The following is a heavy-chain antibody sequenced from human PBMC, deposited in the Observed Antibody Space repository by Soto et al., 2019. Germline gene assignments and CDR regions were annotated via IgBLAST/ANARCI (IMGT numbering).Heavy chain of an antibody. Sequence: GESLKISCEGSGYSFTSYWIGWVRQMHEKAMEWMGIIYPGDSDTRYSPSFQGQVTISADKSISTAYLHWNSLQASDTAMYYCARHRLSTWDAFDLWGQGTMVTVSS. CDR3: ARHRLSTWDAFDL. CDR1: GYSFTSYW. D-gene: IGHD2-2*01. CDR2: IYPGDSDT. V-gene: IGHV5-51*01. J-gene: IGHJ3*01.